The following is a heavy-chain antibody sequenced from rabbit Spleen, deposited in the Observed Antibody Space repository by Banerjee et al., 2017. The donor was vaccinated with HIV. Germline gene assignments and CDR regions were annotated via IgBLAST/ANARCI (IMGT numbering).Heavy chain of an antibody. CDR3: ARDSNGGYHYYNL. CDR1: GVSFSDKDV. V-gene: IGHV1S45*01. D-gene: IGHD1-1*01. CDR2: INIVTGKS. Sequence: QEQLVESGGGLVKPEGSLTLTCKASGVSFSDKDVMCWVRQAPGKGLEWIACINIVTGKSVYASWAKGRFIMSRTSSTTVTLQMTSLTAADTATYFCARDSNGGYHYYNLWGQGTLVTVS. J-gene: IGHJ4*01.